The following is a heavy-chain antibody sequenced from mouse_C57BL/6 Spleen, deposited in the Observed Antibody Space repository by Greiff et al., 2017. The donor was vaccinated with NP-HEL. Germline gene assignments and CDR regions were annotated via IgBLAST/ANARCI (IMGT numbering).Heavy chain of an antibody. V-gene: IGHV1-72*01. CDR1: GYTFTSYW. Sequence: VKLQQPGAELVKPGASVKLSCKASGYTFTSYWMHWVKQRPGRGLEWIGRIDPNSGGTKYNEKFKSKATLTVDKPSSTAYMQLSSLTSEDSAVYDCARGRYGSSYVGAMDYWGQGTSVTVSS. CDR3: ARGRYGSSYVGAMDY. D-gene: IGHD1-1*01. J-gene: IGHJ4*01. CDR2: IDPNSGGT.